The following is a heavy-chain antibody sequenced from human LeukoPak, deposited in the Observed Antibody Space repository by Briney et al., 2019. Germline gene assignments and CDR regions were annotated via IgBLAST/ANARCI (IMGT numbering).Heavy chain of an antibody. J-gene: IGHJ3*02. V-gene: IGHV5-51*01. CDR2: IYPGDSDT. D-gene: IGHD3-3*01. CDR3: ARPGSTYYDFWSGKLDAFDI. Sequence: PGESLKISCKGSGYSFTSYWIGWVRQMPGKGLEGMGIIYPGDSDTRYSPSFQGQVTISADKSISTAYLQWSSLKASDTAMYYCARPGSTYYDFWSGKLDAFDIWGQGTMVTVSS. CDR1: GYSFTSYW.